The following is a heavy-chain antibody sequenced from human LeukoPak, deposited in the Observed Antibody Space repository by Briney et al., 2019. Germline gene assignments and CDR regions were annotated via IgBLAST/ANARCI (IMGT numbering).Heavy chain of an antibody. V-gene: IGHV3-33*01. D-gene: IGHD2-8*01. CDR2: IWYDGSNK. Sequence: GGSLRLSCAASGFTFSSYGMHWVRQAPGKGLEWVAVIWYDGSNKYYADSVKGRFTISRDNSKNTLYLQMNSLRAEDTAVYYCARRLKWSGYLDYWGQGTLVTVSS. J-gene: IGHJ4*02. CDR3: ARRLKWSGYLDY. CDR1: GFTFSSYG.